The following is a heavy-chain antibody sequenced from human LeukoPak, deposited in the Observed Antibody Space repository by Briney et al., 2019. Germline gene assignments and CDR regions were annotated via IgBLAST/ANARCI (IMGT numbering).Heavy chain of an antibody. CDR2: IYYSGST. CDR3: ARDRDGYNLDAFDI. Sequence: PQTLSLTCTVSGGSISVGTYYWSWIRQPPGKGLEWIGYIYYSGSTYYNPSLKSRVSISVDTSKNQFSLKLSSVTAADTAVFYCARDRDGYNLDAFDIWGQGTMVTVSS. CDR1: GGSISVGTYY. V-gene: IGHV4-30-4*08. J-gene: IGHJ3*02. D-gene: IGHD5-24*01.